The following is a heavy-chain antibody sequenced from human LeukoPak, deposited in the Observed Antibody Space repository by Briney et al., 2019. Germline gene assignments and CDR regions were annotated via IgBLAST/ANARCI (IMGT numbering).Heavy chain of an antibody. CDR2: IRSKAYGGTA. J-gene: IGHJ4*02. Sequence: GGSLRLSCTASGFTFGDYAMSWFRQAPGKGLEWVAFIRSKAYGGTAEYAASAKGKFTISRDDSKRIAYVQMNSLKTEDTAVYYCTRGPNWGSTYFDYWGQGTLVTVSS. V-gene: IGHV3-49*03. D-gene: IGHD7-27*01. CDR3: TRGPNWGSTYFDY. CDR1: GFTFGDYA.